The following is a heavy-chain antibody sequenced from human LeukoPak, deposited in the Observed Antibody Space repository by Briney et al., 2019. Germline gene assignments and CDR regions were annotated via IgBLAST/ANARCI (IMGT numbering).Heavy chain of an antibody. CDR1: GFTFSNYE. CDR3: ARVQPTRGIEGYYYGMDV. CDR2: ISSGGSTT. J-gene: IGHJ6*02. D-gene: IGHD2-2*01. Sequence: GGSLRLSCAASGFTFSNYEMKWVRQAPGKGLEWVSYISSGGSTTYYADSMKGRFTISRDNGKNSLYLRMNSLSADDTAVYYCARVQPTRGIEGYYYGMDVWGQGTTVTVSS. V-gene: IGHV3-48*03.